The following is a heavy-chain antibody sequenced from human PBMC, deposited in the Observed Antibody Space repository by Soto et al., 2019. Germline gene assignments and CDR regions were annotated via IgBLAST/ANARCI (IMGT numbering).Heavy chain of an antibody. Sequence: EVQLVESGGGLVKPGGSLRLSCAASGFTFSNAWMNWVRQAPGKGLEWVGRIKSKTDGGTTDYAAPVKGRFPISRDDSKNTLSLQMNGLKTEDTAVHYCTTEIAYYDSSGYYYSGYWGQGTLVTVSS. CDR1: GFTFSNAW. CDR2: IKSKTDGGTT. V-gene: IGHV3-15*07. J-gene: IGHJ4*02. CDR3: TTEIAYYDSSGYYYSGY. D-gene: IGHD3-22*01.